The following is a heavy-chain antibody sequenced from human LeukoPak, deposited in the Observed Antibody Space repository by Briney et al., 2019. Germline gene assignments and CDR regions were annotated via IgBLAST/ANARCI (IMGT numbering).Heavy chain of an antibody. Sequence: GGALRLSCAASGFTFSRFAIHWVRQAPGKGLEWVAVISYDGSKKYYADSVKGRFTISRDNSKSTLYLQMSSLRAEDTAVYYCARGGWLRLGNYLDYWGQGTLVTVSS. CDR2: ISYDGSKK. V-gene: IGHV3-30*04. CDR1: GFTFSRFA. D-gene: IGHD5-12*01. J-gene: IGHJ4*02. CDR3: ARGGWLRLGNYLDY.